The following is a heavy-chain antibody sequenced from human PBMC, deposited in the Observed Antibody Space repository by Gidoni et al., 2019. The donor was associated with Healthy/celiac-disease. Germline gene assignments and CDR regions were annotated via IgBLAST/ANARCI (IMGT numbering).Heavy chain of an antibody. J-gene: IGHJ4*02. D-gene: IGHD4-17*01. CDR2: ISWNSGSI. Sequence: EVQLVESGGGLVQPGRSRRLSCAASGFTFDDYAMHWVRQAPGKGLWWVSGISWNSGSIGYADSVKGRFTISRDNAKNSLYLQMNSLRAEDTALYYWAKTVGPYGDLGPFDYWGQGTLVTVSS. CDR3: AKTVGPYGDLGPFDY. V-gene: IGHV3-9*01. CDR1: GFTFDDYA.